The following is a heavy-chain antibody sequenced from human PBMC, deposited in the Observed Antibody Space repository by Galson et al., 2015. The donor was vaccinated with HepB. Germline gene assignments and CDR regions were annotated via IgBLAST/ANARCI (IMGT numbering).Heavy chain of an antibody. V-gene: IGHV3-21*06. D-gene: IGHD2-21*02. Sequence: LSCAASGFTLISYTMNWVRQAPGKGLEWVSSISSSSSYIYYADSVKGRFTISRDNAKNSLYLQMNSLRAEDTAVYYCAKDLALTASYYYLGMDVWGQGTTVTVSS. CDR2: ISSSSSYI. CDR1: GFTLISYT. J-gene: IGHJ6*02. CDR3: AKDLALTASYYYLGMDV.